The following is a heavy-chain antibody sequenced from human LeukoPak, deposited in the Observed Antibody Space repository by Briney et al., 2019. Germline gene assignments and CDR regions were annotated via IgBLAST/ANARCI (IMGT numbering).Heavy chain of an antibody. CDR2: MNPNSGNT. CDR3: ARGPRFGGSRKNWFDP. D-gene: IGHD3-10*01. V-gene: IGHV1-8*01. Sequence: ASVKVSCKASGYTITSYDINWVRQATGQGLEWMGWMNPNSGNTGYAQKFQGRVTMTRNTSISTAYMELSSLRSEDTAVYYCARGPRFGGSRKNWFDPWGQGTLVTVSS. CDR1: GYTITSYD. J-gene: IGHJ5*02.